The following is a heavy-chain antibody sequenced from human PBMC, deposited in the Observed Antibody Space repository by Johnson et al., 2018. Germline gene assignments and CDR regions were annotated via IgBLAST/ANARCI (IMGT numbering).Heavy chain of an antibody. CDR2: LSSDGRNT. D-gene: IGHD3-22*01. V-gene: IGHV3-30*03. CDR3: ARDKAPYYFDWYFQF. CDR1: GLTFGDFV. Sequence: QVQLVESGGGAVQPGRSXRLSCVASGLTFGDFVMYWVRQAPGKGLGWVTALSSDGRNTYYADSGRGRFTISRDNAKNTLHLQMNSLRPEDTAVYYCARDKAPYYFDWYFQFWGQGTLVTVSS. J-gene: IGHJ1*01.